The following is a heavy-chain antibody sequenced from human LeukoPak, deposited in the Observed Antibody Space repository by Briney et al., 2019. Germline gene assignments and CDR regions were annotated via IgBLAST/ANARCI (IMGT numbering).Heavy chain of an antibody. J-gene: IGHJ4*02. D-gene: IGHD1-26*01. Sequence: SPGGSLRLSCAASGFTFDDYGLSWVRQAPGKGLEWVSGINWNGGSTGYADSVKGRFTTSRDNAKNSLYLQMDSLAIEDTAIYFCVRKLLGAGPIYDFFDFWGQGILVTVSS. CDR2: INWNGGST. CDR3: VRKLLGAGPIYDFFDF. V-gene: IGHV3-20*04. CDR1: GFTFDDYG.